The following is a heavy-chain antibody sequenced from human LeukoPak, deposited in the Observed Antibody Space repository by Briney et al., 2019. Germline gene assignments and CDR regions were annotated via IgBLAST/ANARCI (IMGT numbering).Heavy chain of an antibody. J-gene: IGHJ4*02. CDR3: ARDLSSSWSLDY. CDR1: GFTFSSYG. V-gene: IGHV3-30*03. Sequence: AGRSLRLSCAASGFTFSSYGMHRVRQAPGKGLEWVAVISYDGSHECYADSVKGRFTISRDSSKSTLYLQMNSLRAEDTAVYYCARDLSSSWSLDYWGQGTLVTVSS. CDR2: ISYDGSHE. D-gene: IGHD6-13*01.